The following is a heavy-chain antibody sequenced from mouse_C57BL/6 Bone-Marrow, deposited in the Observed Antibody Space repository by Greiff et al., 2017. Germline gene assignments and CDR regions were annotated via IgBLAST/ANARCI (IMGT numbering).Heavy chain of an antibody. CDR3: ARVNYDYPNY. D-gene: IGHD2-4*01. CDR2: ISDGGSYT. CDR1: GFTFSSYA. V-gene: IGHV5-4*03. Sequence: DVKLVESGGGLVKPGGSLKLSCAASGFTFSSYAMSWVRQTPEKRLEWVATISDGGSYTYYPDNVKGRFTLSRDNAKNNLYLQMSHLKSEDTAMYYCARVNYDYPNYWGQGTTLTVSS. J-gene: IGHJ2*01.